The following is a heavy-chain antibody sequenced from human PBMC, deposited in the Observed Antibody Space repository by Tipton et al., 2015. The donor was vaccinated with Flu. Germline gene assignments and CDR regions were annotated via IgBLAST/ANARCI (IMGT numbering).Heavy chain of an antibody. V-gene: IGHV4-4*07. Sequence: TLSLTCTVSGGSISTFFWYWIRQPAGKGLEWIGRIYTTGSTNYNPSLESRVTMSVDTAKNQFSVQLTSVAAADTAVYFCARFGSGTFETHWGQGTLVTVSS. J-gene: IGHJ4*02. CDR1: GGSISTFF. CDR2: IYTTGST. D-gene: IGHD3-10*01. CDR3: ARFGSGTFETH.